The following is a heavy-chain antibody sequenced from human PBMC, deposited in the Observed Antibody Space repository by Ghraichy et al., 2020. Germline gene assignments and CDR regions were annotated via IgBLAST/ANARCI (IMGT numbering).Heavy chain of an antibody. J-gene: IGHJ4*02. Sequence: GESLNISCAASGFIFGGYNMHWVRQAPGKGLEWVSFISYGSDVIYYADSVMGRFAISRDNAKNSLYLQMDSLRAEDTAVYYCARDLGSGWYFDYWGQGTLVTVSS. CDR3: ARDLGSGWYFDY. V-gene: IGHV3-48*04. CDR2: ISYGSDVI. D-gene: IGHD6-19*01. CDR1: GFIFGGYN.